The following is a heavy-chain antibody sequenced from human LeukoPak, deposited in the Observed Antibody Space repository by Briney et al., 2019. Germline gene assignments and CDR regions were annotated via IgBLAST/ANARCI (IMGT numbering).Heavy chain of an antibody. CDR2: IYYSGST. CDR3: ARQLDGYSSGWLTFDY. V-gene: IGHV4-39*01. Sequence: SETLSLTCTVPGGSISSSSYYWGWIRQPPGKGLEWIGSIYYSGSTYYNPSLKSRVTISVDTSKNQFSLKLSSVTAADTAVYYCARQLDGYSSGWLTFDYWGQGTLVTVSS. J-gene: IGHJ4*02. D-gene: IGHD6-19*01. CDR1: GGSISSSSYY.